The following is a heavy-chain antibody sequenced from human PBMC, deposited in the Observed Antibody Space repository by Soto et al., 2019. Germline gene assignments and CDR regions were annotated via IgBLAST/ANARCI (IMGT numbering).Heavy chain of an antibody. D-gene: IGHD2-2*01. V-gene: IGHV2-5*02. CDR3: AHTRGSTSFLD. CDR2: IYWDGDK. Sequence: QITLKESGPTLVKPTQTLTLTCTFSGFSLSTSGVGVGWIRQPPGKALEWLALIYWDGDKRYSPSLKRRLTIPKDTSKNQVVRTMTHMDPVDTATYYWAHTRGSTSFLDWGQGTRVTVSS. J-gene: IGHJ4*02. CDR1: GFSLSTSGVG.